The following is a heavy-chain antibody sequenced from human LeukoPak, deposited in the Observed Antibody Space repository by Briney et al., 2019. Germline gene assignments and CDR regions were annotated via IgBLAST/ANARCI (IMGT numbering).Heavy chain of an antibody. V-gene: IGHV3-66*01. D-gene: IGHD3-10*01. CDR2: IYSGGST. J-gene: IGHJ6*03. CDR1: GFTVSSNY. Sequence: GGSLKLSCAASGFTVSSNYMSWVRQAPGKGLEWVSVIYSGGSTYYADSVKGRFTISRDNAKNSLFLQMDSLRVDDTAVYHCVREGSGSTHYMDVWGKGTTVTVSS. CDR3: VREGSGSTHYMDV.